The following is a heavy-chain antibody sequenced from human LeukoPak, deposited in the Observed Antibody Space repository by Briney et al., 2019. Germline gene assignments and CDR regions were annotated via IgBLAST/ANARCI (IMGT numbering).Heavy chain of an antibody. Sequence: ASVKVSCKASGYTFTSYGISWVRQAPGQGLEWMGWISAYNGNTNYAQKLQGRVTMTTDTSTSTAYMELRSLRSDDTAVYYCARYCSSTSCYSWHYYYYGMDVWGQGTTVTVSS. CDR2: ISAYNGNT. CDR3: ARYCSSTSCYSWHYYYYGMDV. CDR1: GYTFTSYG. V-gene: IGHV1-18*01. D-gene: IGHD2-2*01. J-gene: IGHJ6*02.